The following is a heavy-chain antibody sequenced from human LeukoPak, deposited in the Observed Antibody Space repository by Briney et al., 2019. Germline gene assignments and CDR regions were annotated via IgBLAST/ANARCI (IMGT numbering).Heavy chain of an antibody. V-gene: IGHV4-34*01. Sequence: SETLSLTCAVYGDSFSGYLWTWIRQSPGKGLEWIGDVNHVGDTNLNPSLRGRVAIPVDTAKNQFSLGVTSVTGADTGLYFCARGRRVSGVRRINWARRENYYYYYIDVWGKGTTVIVS. J-gene: IGHJ6*03. CDR2: VNHVGDT. CDR1: GDSFSGYL. CDR3: ARGRRVSGVRRINWARRENYYYYYIDV. D-gene: IGHD5-24*01.